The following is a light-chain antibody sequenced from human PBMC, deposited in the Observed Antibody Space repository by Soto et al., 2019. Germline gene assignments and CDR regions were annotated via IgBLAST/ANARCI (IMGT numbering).Light chain of an antibody. CDR2: EVT. Sequence: QSVLTQPASVSGSRGQSITISCTGTRRDVGGYNYVSWYQQYPGKSPKLLIYEVTHRPSGVSNRFSGSKSGNTASLTISGFQAEDEADYYCSSYTISNTLPFVFGTGTKVTVL. V-gene: IGLV2-14*01. CDR1: RRDVGGYNY. CDR3: SSYTISNTLPFV. J-gene: IGLJ1*01.